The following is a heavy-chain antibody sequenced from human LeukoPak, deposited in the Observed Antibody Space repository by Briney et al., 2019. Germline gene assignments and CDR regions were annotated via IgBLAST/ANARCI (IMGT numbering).Heavy chain of an antibody. Sequence: SETLSLTCAVYGGSFSGYYWSWIRQPPGKGLEWIGEINHSESTNYNPSLKSRVTISVDTSKNQFSLKLSSVTAADTAVYYCARGRGSFRNWFDPWGQGTLVTVSS. CDR1: GGSFSGYY. D-gene: IGHD2-21*01. J-gene: IGHJ5*02. V-gene: IGHV4-34*01. CDR2: INHSEST. CDR3: ARGRGSFRNWFDP.